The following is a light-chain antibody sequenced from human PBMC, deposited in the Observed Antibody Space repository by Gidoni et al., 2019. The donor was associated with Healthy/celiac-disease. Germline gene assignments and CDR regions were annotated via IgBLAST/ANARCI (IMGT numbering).Light chain of an antibody. CDR1: QSVLYSSNNKNY. CDR3: QQYYSTRT. CDR2: WAS. J-gene: IGKJ2*01. V-gene: IGKV4-1*01. Sequence: DIVMTQSPDSLAVSLGERATINCKSSQSVLYSSNNKNYLAWYQQKPGQPPKLLISWASTRESGVPDRFSGSGSGTDFTLTIISLQAEDVAVYYCQQYYSTRTFGQGTKLEIK.